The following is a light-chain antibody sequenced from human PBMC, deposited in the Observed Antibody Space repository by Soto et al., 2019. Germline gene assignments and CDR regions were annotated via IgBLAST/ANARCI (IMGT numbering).Light chain of an antibody. CDR2: AAS. CDR3: QQSNSSPPT. J-gene: IGKJ4*01. V-gene: IGKV1-39*01. Sequence: DIQMTQSPSALSASVGDRVTITCRASQSITNYLNWYQHKPGQAPNLLIYAASTLQAGVPSRFWGSGSGTDFTLTISSLQPEDFATYFCQQSNSSPPTFGGGTKVEIK. CDR1: QSITNY.